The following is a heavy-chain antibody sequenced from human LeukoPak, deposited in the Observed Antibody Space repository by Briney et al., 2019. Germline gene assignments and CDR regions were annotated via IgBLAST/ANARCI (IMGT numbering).Heavy chain of an antibody. CDR2: INPNSGGT. D-gene: IGHD5-18*01. J-gene: IGHJ4*02. Sequence: ASVKVSCKASGYTFTSYYMHWVRQAPGQGLEWMGRINPNSGGTNYAQKFQGRVTMTRDTSISTAYMELSRPRSDDTAVYYCARDDVDTAMGDYWGQGTLVTVSS. CDR3: ARDDVDTAMGDY. V-gene: IGHV1-2*06. CDR1: GYTFTSYY.